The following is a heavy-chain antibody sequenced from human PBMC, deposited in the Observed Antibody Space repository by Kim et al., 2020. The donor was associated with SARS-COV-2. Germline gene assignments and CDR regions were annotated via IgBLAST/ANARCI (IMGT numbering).Heavy chain of an antibody. CDR1: GFPFSDYY. CDR2: INGDGDDT. CDR3: ARSGTRRPVALGL. V-gene: IGHV3-11*03. D-gene: IGHD3-3*01. J-gene: IGHJ5*02. Sequence: GGSLRLSCRGSGFPFSDYYLAWIRQAPGKGLEWISYINGDGDDTNHADTLTGRFTISRDNDKSSLFLQMNRLRVEDTGIYFCARSGTRRPVALGLWGQGTRVVVSA.